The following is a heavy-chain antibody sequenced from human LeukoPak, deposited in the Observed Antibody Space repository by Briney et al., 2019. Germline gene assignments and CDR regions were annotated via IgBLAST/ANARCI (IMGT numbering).Heavy chain of an antibody. CDR3: ARVGSGYDFDYFDY. CDR2: IKQDGSEK. J-gene: IGHJ4*02. Sequence: GGSLRLSCAASGFTFSSYWMSWVRQAPGEGLEWVANIKQDGSEKYYVDSVKGRFTFSRDNAKNSLYLQMNSLRAEDTAVYYCARVGSGYDFDYFDYWGQGTLVTVSS. CDR1: GFTFSSYW. V-gene: IGHV3-7*03. D-gene: IGHD5-12*01.